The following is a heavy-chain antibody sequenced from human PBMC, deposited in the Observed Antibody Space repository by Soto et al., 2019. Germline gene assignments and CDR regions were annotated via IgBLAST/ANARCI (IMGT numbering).Heavy chain of an antibody. CDR3: ARDPAIYSGKFDYGLDV. D-gene: IGHD4-4*01. J-gene: IGHJ6*02. CDR2: IGTSGRTI. Sequence: GGSLRFSCAVSGFTFSNYEMNWVRQAPGKGLEWVSYIGTSGRTIYYADSVRGRFTISRDNAKNSLYLQMNSLRAEDTAVYYCARDPAIYSGKFDYGLDVWGQGTTVTVSS. CDR1: GFTFSNYE. V-gene: IGHV3-48*03.